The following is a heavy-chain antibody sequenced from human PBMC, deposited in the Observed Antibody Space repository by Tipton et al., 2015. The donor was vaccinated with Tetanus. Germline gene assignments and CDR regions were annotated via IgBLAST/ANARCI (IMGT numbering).Heavy chain of an antibody. CDR2: ISSSGSTI. CDR1: GFTFSDCY. J-gene: IGHJ4*02. Sequence: SLRLSCAASGFTFSDCYMSWIRQAPGKGLEWVSYISSSGSTIYYADSVKGRFTISRDNAKNSLYLQMNSLRAEDTAVYYCARPYYYDSSGYYYGDYWGQGTLVTVSS. CDR3: ARPYYYDSSGYYYGDY. V-gene: IGHV3-11*04. D-gene: IGHD3-22*01.